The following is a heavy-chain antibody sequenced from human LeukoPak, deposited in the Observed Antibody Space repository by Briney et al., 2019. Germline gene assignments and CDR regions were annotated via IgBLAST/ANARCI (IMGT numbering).Heavy chain of an antibody. V-gene: IGHV3-23*01. D-gene: IGHD2-2*02. J-gene: IGHJ3*02. CDR3: AKTQVGYCSSTSCYSGAFDI. CDR2: ISGSGGST. CDR1: GFTFSSYA. Sequence: GGSLRLSCAASGFTFSSYAMSWVRQAPGKGLEWVSAISGSGGSTYYADSVKGRFTISRDNSKNTLYLQMNSLRAEDTAVYYCAKTQVGYCSSTSCYSGAFDIWGQGTMVTVSS.